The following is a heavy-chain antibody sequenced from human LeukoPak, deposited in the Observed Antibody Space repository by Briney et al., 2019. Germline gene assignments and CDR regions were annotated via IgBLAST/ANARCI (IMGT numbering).Heavy chain of an antibody. J-gene: IGHJ4*02. D-gene: IGHD6-19*01. V-gene: IGHV3-66*02. Sequence: GGSLRLSCAASGFSVSSNYMNWVRQAPGKGLEWVSAIYTGGTTYYADSVKGRFTISRDNSKNTLYLQVNSLRAEDTAVYYCARDKLGSGYSSDFDYWGQGTLVTVSS. CDR1: GFSVSSNY. CDR2: IYTGGTT. CDR3: ARDKLGSGYSSDFDY.